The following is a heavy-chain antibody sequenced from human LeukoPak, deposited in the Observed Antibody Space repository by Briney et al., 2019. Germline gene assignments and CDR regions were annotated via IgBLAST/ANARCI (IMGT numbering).Heavy chain of an antibody. D-gene: IGHD3-16*02. J-gene: IGHJ4*02. Sequence: SVKVSCKASGYTFTSYGISWVRQAPGQGLEWMGGIIPIFGTANYAQKFQGRVTITADKSTSTAYMELSSLRSEDTAVYYCARYRWGSYRHFDYWGQGTLVTVSS. CDR1: GYTFTSYG. V-gene: IGHV1-69*06. CDR2: IIPIFGTA. CDR3: ARYRWGSYRHFDY.